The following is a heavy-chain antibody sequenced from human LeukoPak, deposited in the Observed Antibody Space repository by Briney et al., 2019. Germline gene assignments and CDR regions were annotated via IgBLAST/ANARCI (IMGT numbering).Heavy chain of an antibody. Sequence: SETLSLTCAVYGGSFSGYYWSWIRQPPGRGLEWIGEINHSGCTNYNPSLKSRVTISVDTSKNQFSLKLSSVTAADTAVYYCARREGYDILTGYYADYWGQGTLVTVSS. D-gene: IGHD3-9*01. CDR2: INHSGCT. CDR3: ARREGYDILTGYYADY. CDR1: GGSFSGYY. V-gene: IGHV4-34*01. J-gene: IGHJ4*02.